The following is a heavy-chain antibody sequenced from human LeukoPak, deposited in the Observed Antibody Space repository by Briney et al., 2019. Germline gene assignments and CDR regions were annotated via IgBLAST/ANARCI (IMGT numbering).Heavy chain of an antibody. CDR1: GFTFSSYS. CDR2: IRSSSSPI. Sequence: PGGSLRLSCAASGFTFSSYSMNWVRQAPGKGLEWVSYIRSSSSPIYYADSVKGRFTISRDNAKNSVFLQMNSLRAGDTAVYYCARDGYSIGYFYDLWGQGTLVTVSS. D-gene: IGHD3-22*01. J-gene: IGHJ4*02. V-gene: IGHV3-48*04. CDR3: ARDGYSIGYFYDL.